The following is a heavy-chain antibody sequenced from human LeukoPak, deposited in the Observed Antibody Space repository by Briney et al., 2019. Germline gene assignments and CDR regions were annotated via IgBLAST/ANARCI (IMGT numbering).Heavy chain of an antibody. CDR3: ARASGWSGSVDY. J-gene: IGHJ4*02. CDR2: IYYSGST. Sequence: RPSETLSLTCTVSGGSISSYYWSWIRQPPGKGLEWIGYIYYSGSTNYNPSLKSRVTISVDTSKTQFSLKLSSVTAADTAVYYCARASGWSGSVDYWGQGTLVTVSS. D-gene: IGHD6-19*01. V-gene: IGHV4-59*01. CDR1: GGSISSYY.